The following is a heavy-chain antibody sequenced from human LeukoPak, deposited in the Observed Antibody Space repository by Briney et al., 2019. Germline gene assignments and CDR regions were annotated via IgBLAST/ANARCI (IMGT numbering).Heavy chain of an antibody. Sequence: GGSLRFSCAASGFTFSSYWMHWVRQAPGKGLVWVSRVNNDGSTTSYADSVRGRFTISRDNTKNTLYLQMNSLRAEDTAVYFCLAAAGTIGWGQGTLVTVSS. J-gene: IGHJ4*02. V-gene: IGHV3-74*01. CDR3: LAAAGTIG. D-gene: IGHD6-13*01. CDR1: GFTFSSYW. CDR2: VNNDGSTT.